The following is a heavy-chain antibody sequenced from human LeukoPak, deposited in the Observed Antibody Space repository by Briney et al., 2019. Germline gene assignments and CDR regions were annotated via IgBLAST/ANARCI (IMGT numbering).Heavy chain of an antibody. CDR2: MYYDGST. Sequence: SETLSLTCTVSGGSIYSTSFYWGWIRQPPGKGLEWIGSMYYDGSTYYNPSLKSRVTISVDTSKNRFSLKLTSVTAADTAVYFCARRSDSGSDDGEDYFDYWGRGTLVTVSS. D-gene: IGHD1-26*01. CDR3: ARRSDSGSDDGEDYFDY. CDR1: GGSIYSTSFY. J-gene: IGHJ4*02. V-gene: IGHV4-39*01.